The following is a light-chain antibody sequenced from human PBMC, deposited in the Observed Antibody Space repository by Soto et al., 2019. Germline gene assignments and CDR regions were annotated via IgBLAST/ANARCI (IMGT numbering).Light chain of an antibody. CDR3: ETWDSNTHRV. V-gene: IGLV4-60*02. J-gene: IGLJ2*01. CDR2: LERSGNY. Sequence: QPVLTQSSSAYASLGSSVKLTCTLSSGHNSYIIAWHQQQPGKAPRYLMKLERSGNYNKGSGVPDRFSGSRSGADRYLTISNLQFEEEADYYCETWDSNTHRVFVGGTKLTVL. CDR1: SGHNSYI.